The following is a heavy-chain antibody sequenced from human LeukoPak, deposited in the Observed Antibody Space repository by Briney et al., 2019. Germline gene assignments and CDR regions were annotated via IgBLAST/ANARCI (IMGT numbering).Heavy chain of an antibody. CDR1: GFTFSSYW. CDR2: INSDGSRT. V-gene: IGHV3-74*01. J-gene: IGHJ5*02. Sequence: GGSLRLSCAASGFTFSSYWMHWVRQAPGKGLVWVSRINSDGSRTNYADSVKGRFTISGDNAKNTLYLQMSSLRAEDTAVYYCARVLTGSWDWFDPWGQGTLVTVSS. CDR3: ARVLTGSWDWFDP. D-gene: IGHD2-8*02.